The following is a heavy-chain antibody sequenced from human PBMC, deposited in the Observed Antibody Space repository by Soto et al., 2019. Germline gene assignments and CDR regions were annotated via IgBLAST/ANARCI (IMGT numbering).Heavy chain of an antibody. CDR3: ATAIVVVPAAPFDY. CDR2: FDPEDGET. Sequence: ASVKVSCKVSGYTLTELSMHWVRQAPGKGLEWMGGFDPEDGETIYAQKFQGRVTMTEDTSTDTAYMELSSLRSEDTAVYYCATAIVVVPAAPFDYWGQGTLVTVSS. V-gene: IGHV1-24*01. D-gene: IGHD2-2*01. CDR1: GYTLTELS. J-gene: IGHJ4*02.